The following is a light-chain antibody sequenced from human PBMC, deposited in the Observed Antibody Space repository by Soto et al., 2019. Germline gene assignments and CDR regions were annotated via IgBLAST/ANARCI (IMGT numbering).Light chain of an antibody. CDR2: LGS. CDR1: QSLVHSNGYNY. V-gene: IGKV2-28*01. Sequence: DIVMTQSPLSLPVTPGEPASICCRSSQSLVHSNGYNYLDWYLQKPGQSPQLLIYLGSNRASGVPDRFSGSGSGTDFTLKISRVEAEDVGVYYCMQALQTPAFGQGTKV. CDR3: MQALQTPA. J-gene: IGKJ1*01.